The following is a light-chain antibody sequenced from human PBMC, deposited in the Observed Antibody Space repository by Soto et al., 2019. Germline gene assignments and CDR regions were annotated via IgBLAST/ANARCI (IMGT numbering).Light chain of an antibody. CDR2: GAS. CDR3: QQYGPT. Sequence: EIVLTQSPGTLSLSPGERAILSCRASQSVSSSYLAWYQQKPGQAPRLLIYGASSRATGIPDRFSGSGSGTDFTLTISRLEPEDFAVYYCQQYGPTFGGGTKVEIK. J-gene: IGKJ4*01. V-gene: IGKV3-20*01. CDR1: QSVSSSY.